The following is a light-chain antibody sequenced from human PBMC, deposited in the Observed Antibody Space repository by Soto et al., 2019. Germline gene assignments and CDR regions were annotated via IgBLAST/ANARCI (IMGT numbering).Light chain of an antibody. Sequence: QSALTQPASVSGSPGQSITISCTGTSSDVGGYVYVSWYQHFPGKAPKLIIYEVSNRPSGVSNRFSGSKSGNTASLTISGLQAEDEADYYCSSYTSSITVDVVFGGGTKVTVL. V-gene: IGLV2-14*01. CDR3: SSYTSSITVDVV. CDR1: SSDVGGYVY. CDR2: EVS. J-gene: IGLJ2*01.